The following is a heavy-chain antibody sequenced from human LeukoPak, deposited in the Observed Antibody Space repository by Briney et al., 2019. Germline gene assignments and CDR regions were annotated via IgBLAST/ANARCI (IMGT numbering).Heavy chain of an antibody. CDR2: ISGSGGST. J-gene: IGHJ5*02. Sequence: GASLRLSCAASGFTFSSYAMSWVRQAPGKGLKWVSAISGSGGSTYYADSVKGRFTISRDNSKNTLYLQMNSLRAEDTAVYYCAKDGGMNWFDPWGQGTLVTVSS. D-gene: IGHD3-3*01. V-gene: IGHV3-23*01. CDR3: AKDGGMNWFDP. CDR1: GFTFSSYA.